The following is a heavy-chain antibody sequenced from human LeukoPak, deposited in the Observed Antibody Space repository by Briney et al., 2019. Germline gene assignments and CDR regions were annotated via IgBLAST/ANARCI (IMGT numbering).Heavy chain of an antibody. V-gene: IGHV4-59*01. J-gene: IGHJ6*02. CDR1: GGSISSYY. D-gene: IGHD6-6*01. CDR2: IYYSGST. CDR3: AREVIAAENRYYYYGMDV. Sequence: SETLSLTCTVSGGSISSYYWSWIRQPPGKGLEWIGYIYYSGSTNYNPSLKSRVTISVDTSKNQFSLKLSSVTAADTAVYYCAREVIAAENRYYYYGMDVWGQGTTVTVSS.